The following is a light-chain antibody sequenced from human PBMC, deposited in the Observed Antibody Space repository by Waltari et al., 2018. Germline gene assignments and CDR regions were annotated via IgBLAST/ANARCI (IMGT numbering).Light chain of an antibody. Sequence: DIQMTQSPSTLSPSVGDTVTITCRASQSIRNWLAWYQHKPGKAPKVLIYQTSSLETGVPSRFSGSGSGTTFTLTISSLQPDDSATYYCQRYDRYPHTFGGGTRLEIK. CDR3: QRYDRYPHT. CDR2: QTS. J-gene: IGKJ4*01. CDR1: QSIRNW. V-gene: IGKV1-5*03.